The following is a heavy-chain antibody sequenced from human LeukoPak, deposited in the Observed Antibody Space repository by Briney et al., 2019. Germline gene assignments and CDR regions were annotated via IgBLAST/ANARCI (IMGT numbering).Heavy chain of an antibody. J-gene: IGHJ6*02. CDR3: ARATAGVVLDV. V-gene: IGHV3-13*01. D-gene: IGHD2-21*02. CDR1: GFTFSSYD. Sequence: PGGSLRLSCAASGFTFSSYDIHWVRQATGKGLEWVSAIGTAGDTYYPGSVKGRFTISRENAKNSLYLQMNSLRAGDTAVYYCARATAGVVLDVWGQGTTVTVFS. CDR2: IGTAGDT.